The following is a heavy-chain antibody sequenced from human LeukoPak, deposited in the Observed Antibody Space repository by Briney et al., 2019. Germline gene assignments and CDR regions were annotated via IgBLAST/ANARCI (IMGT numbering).Heavy chain of an antibody. J-gene: IGHJ3*02. Sequence: PSETLSLTCTVSGISISSSNSYWGWIRQPPGKGLEWIGEINHSGSTNYNPSLKSRVTISVDTSKNQFSLELSSVTAADTAVYYCAVWYGASNAFDIWGQGTMVTVSS. CDR1: GISISSSNSY. D-gene: IGHD3-10*01. CDR2: INHSGST. V-gene: IGHV4-39*07. CDR3: AVWYGASNAFDI.